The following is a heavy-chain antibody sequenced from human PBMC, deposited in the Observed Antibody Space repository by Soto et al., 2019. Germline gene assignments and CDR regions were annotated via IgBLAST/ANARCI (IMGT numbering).Heavy chain of an antibody. Sequence: SETLSLTCTFSGGSISSSSYYWGWIRQPPGKGLEWIGSIYYSGSTYYNPSLKSRVTISVDTSKNQFSLKLSSVTAADTAVYYCASSSVLQSTVDYWGQGTLVTVSS. CDR2: IYYSGST. V-gene: IGHV4-39*01. CDR3: ASSSVLQSTVDY. J-gene: IGHJ4*02. CDR1: GGSISSSSYY. D-gene: IGHD4-4*01.